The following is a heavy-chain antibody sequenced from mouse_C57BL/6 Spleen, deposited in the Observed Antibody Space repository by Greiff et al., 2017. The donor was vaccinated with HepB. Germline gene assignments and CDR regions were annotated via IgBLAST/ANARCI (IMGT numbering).Heavy chain of an antibody. Sequence: QVQLQQSGAELVRPGASVTLSCKASGYTFTDYEMHWVKQTPVHGLEWIGAIDPETGGTAYNQKFKGKAILTADKSSSTAYMELRSLTSEDSAVYYCTRFDIYYYGSSYENYFDYWGQGTTLTVSS. CDR3: TRFDIYYYGSSYENYFDY. D-gene: IGHD1-1*01. J-gene: IGHJ2*01. CDR1: GYTFTDYE. V-gene: IGHV1-15*01. CDR2: IDPETGGT.